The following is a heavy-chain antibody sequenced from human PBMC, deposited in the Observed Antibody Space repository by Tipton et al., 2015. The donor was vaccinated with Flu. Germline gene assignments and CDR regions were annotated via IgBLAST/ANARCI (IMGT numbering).Heavy chain of an antibody. J-gene: IGHJ4*02. Sequence: GLVKPSETLSLTCAVYGGSFSGYYWSWIRQPPGKGLEWIGEINHSGSTNYNPSLKSRVTISVDTSKNQFSLKLSSVTAADTAVYYCATGLELVGGEGTDYWGLETLVTVSS. CDR2: INHSGST. D-gene: IGHD1-26*01. CDR3: ATGLELVGGEGTDY. V-gene: IGHV4-34*01. CDR1: GGSFSGYY.